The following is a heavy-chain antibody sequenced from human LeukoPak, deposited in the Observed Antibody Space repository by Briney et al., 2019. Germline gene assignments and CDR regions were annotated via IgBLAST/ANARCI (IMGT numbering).Heavy chain of an antibody. D-gene: IGHD4-23*01. V-gene: IGHV3-21*01. CDR3: ARTRVPTTVVTPAFGY. J-gene: IGHJ4*02. Sequence: GGSLRLSCAASGFTFSSYSMNWVRQAPGKGLEWVSSISSSSSYIYYADSVKGRFTISRDNAKNSLYLQMNSLRAEDTAVYYCARTRVPTTVVTPAFGYWGQGTLVTVSS. CDR1: GFTFSSYS. CDR2: ISSSSSYI.